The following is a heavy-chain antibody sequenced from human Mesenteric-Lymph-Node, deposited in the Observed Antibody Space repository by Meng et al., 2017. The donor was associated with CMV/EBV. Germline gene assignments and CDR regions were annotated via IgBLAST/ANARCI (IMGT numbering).Heavy chain of an antibody. Sequence: SETLSLTCTVSGGSISSYYWSWIRQPPGKGLEWIGYIYPSGSTNYNPSLKSRVTISVDTSKNQFSLKLNSVTAADTAMYYCAKFSNWNYGADWFDPWGQGTLVTVSS. CDR3: AKFSNWNYGADWFDP. CDR1: GGSISSYY. J-gene: IGHJ5*02. D-gene: IGHD1-7*01. V-gene: IGHV4-59*01. CDR2: IYPSGST.